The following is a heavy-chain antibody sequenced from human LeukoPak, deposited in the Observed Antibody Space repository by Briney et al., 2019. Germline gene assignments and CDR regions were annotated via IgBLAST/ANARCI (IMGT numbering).Heavy chain of an antibody. Sequence: SETLSLTCTVSGGSMSSYYWSWIRQPAGKGLEWIGRIYTSGSTNYNPSLKSRVTMSVDTSKNQFSLKLSSVTAADTAVYYCARDTTYYDFWSGSSPDYYYYMYVWGKGTTVTVSS. V-gene: IGHV4-4*07. CDR2: IYTSGST. J-gene: IGHJ6*03. CDR3: ARDTTYYDFWSGSSPDYYYYMYV. D-gene: IGHD3-3*01. CDR1: GGSMSSYY.